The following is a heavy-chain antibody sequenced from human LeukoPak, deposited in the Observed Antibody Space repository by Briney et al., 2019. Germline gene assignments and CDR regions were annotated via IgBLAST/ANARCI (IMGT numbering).Heavy chain of an antibody. CDR1: GGSISTYY. J-gene: IGHJ5*02. D-gene: IGHD3-10*01. CDR3: LRGGIYGYP. Sequence: SETLSLTCTISGGSISTYYWSWIRQPAGKGLEWIGRMSATGNTNYNPSLKSRVTMSIDASKNQFSLKLTFVTAADTAVYYCLRGGIYGYPWGQGTLVTVSS. V-gene: IGHV4-4*07. CDR2: MSATGNT.